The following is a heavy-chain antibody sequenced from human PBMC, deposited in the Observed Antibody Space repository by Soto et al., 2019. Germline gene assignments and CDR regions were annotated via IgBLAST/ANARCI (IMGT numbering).Heavy chain of an antibody. D-gene: IGHD3-22*01. V-gene: IGHV1-69*02. Sequence: QVQLVQSGAEVKRPGSSVKVSCKASGDSFSRSTFSWVRQAPGQGLEWMGRFIPMLGITNYAQTFQGRVTITADKSTSTAYMDLSSLRSEDTAVYYCATLYDDTSANFDSWGQGTLVTVSS. CDR3: ATLYDDTSANFDS. CDR1: GDSFSRST. CDR2: FIPMLGIT. J-gene: IGHJ4*02.